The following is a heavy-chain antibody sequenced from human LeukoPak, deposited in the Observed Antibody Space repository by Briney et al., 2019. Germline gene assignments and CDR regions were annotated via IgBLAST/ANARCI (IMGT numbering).Heavy chain of an antibody. V-gene: IGHV4-39*07. CDR2: IYYSGST. CDR1: GGSISSSSYY. J-gene: IGHJ5*02. Sequence: PSETLSLTCTVSGGSISSSSYYWGWIRQPPGKGLEWIGSIYYSGSTYYNPSLKSRVTISVDTSKNQFSLKLSSVTAADTAVYYCARDIPTGYSSSWWPGGFDPWGQGTLVTVSS. CDR3: ARDIPTGYSSSWWPGGFDP. D-gene: IGHD6-13*01.